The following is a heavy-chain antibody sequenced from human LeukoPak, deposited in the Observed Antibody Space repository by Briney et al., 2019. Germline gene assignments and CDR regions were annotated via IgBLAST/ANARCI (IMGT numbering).Heavy chain of an antibody. Sequence: GASVKVSCKASGYTFTDYYIHWVRQAPGQGLEWMGWIKPYSGGTHYAQKFQGRVTLTRDTSINTAYMELSGLTSDDTAIFYCARGPFTEYSINWSPFDYWGQGTRVTVSS. CDR1: GYTFTDYY. D-gene: IGHD6-13*01. CDR3: ARGPFTEYSINWSPFDY. J-gene: IGHJ4*02. CDR2: IKPYSGGT. V-gene: IGHV1-2*02.